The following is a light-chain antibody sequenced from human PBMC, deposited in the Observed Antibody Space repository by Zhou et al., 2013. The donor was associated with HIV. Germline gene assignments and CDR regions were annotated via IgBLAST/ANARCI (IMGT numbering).Light chain of an antibody. J-gene: IGKJ2*01. CDR2: DAS. CDR1: QDISHY. V-gene: IGKV1-16*02. Sequence: DIQMTQSPSSLSASVGDRVTITCRASQDISHYLAWFQQKPGEAPKSLIYDASTLHSGVPSKFRGGGSGTDFTLTITSLQAEDFATYFCQQYVTSPYTFGQGTKLEIK. CDR3: QQYVTSPYT.